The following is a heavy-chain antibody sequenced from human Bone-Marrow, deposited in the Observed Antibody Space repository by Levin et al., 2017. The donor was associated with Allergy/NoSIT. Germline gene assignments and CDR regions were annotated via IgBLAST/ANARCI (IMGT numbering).Heavy chain of an antibody. CDR1: GASISSSNW. Sequence: PSETLSLTCAVSGASISSSNWWSWVRQPPGKGLEWIGEISQSGQTNYNPSLKSRVTMSVDKSLNQLSLKLTSVTAADTAVYYCARFVGNDFYFDYWGPGTLVTVSS. D-gene: IGHD1-14*01. CDR3: ARFVGNDFYFDY. J-gene: IGHJ4*02. CDR2: ISQSGQT. V-gene: IGHV4-4*02.